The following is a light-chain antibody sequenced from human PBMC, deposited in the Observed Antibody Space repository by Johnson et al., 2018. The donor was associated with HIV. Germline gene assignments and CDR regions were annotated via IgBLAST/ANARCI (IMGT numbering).Light chain of an antibody. CDR2: DND. V-gene: IGLV1-51*01. Sequence: QSILTQPPSVSAAPGQKVTISCYGTSSNIGNNYVSWYQHLPGTAPKVLIYDNDKRPSGIPGRFSGSKSGPSATLGITGLQTGDEADYYCGTWDSSLTSYVFGAGTKVTVL. CDR3: GTWDSSLTSYV. J-gene: IGLJ1*01. CDR1: SSNIGNNY.